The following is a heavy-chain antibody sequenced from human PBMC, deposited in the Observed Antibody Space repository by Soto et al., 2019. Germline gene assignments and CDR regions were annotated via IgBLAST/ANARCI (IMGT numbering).Heavy chain of an antibody. Sequence: QVQLVESGGGVVQPATSLRLSCAASGFPFSTYGMHWVRQAPGKGLEWVAVISYDGVHQFYADSIKGRFTISRDNYKNTLYLQMNSLRAEDTAVYYCAKGTVTYYYYYGMDVWGQGTTVTVSS. J-gene: IGHJ6*02. CDR3: AKGTVTYYYYYGMDV. CDR2: ISYDGVHQ. CDR1: GFPFSTYG. V-gene: IGHV3-30*18. D-gene: IGHD4-17*01.